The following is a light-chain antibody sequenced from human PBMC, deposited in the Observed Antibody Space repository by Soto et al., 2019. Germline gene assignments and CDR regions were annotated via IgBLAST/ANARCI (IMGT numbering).Light chain of an antibody. CDR1: QSVTKNN. CDR3: QQYNNWPPIT. CDR2: GAS. V-gene: IGKV3-15*01. J-gene: IGKJ5*01. Sequence: ETVLTQSPATLSVSPGERATLSCSASQSVTKNNLNWYQQKPGQAPRLLIYGASTRATGIPARFSGSGSGTEFTLTISSLQSEDFAVYYCQQYNNWPPITFGQGTRLEIK.